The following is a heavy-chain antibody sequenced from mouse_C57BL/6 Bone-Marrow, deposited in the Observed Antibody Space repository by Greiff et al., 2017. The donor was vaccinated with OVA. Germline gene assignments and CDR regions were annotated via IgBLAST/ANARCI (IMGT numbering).Heavy chain of an antibody. CDR1: GFTFSSYA. V-gene: IGHV5-4*01. J-gene: IGHJ3*01. CDR2: ISDGGSYT. CDR3: ARDGDYSNYGFAY. D-gene: IGHD2-5*01. Sequence: EVQLVESGGGLVKPGGSLKLSCAASGFTFSSYAMSWVRQTPEKRLEWVATISDGGSYTYYPDNVKGRFTISRDNAKNNLYLQMSHLKSEDTAMYYCARDGDYSNYGFAYWGQGTLVTVSA.